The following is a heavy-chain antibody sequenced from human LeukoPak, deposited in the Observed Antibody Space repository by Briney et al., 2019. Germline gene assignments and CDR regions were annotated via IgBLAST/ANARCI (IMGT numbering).Heavy chain of an antibody. Sequence: GGSLRLSCAASGFTFSSYAMTWVRQAPGKGLEWVSGISGSGGRTYYADSAKGRLTISRDNSKNTLYLQMNSLRAEDTAVYYCARAGPPAFDPWGQGTLVTVSS. CDR1: GFTFSSYA. CDR3: ARAGPPAFDP. V-gene: IGHV3-23*01. CDR2: ISGSGGRT. J-gene: IGHJ5*02.